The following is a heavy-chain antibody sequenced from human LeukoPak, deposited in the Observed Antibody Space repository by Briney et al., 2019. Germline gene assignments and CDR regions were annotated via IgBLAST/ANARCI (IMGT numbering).Heavy chain of an antibody. Sequence: SETLSLTCHGSGGSISSYYWSWIRPPPGKGLEWIGDFYYSGSTNYNPSLKSRVTISVDTSKNQFSLKLSSVTAADTAVYYCARLYHCSSTSCSNPYGMDVWGQGTTVTVSS. D-gene: IGHD2-2*01. CDR2: FYYSGST. CDR1: GGSISSYY. CDR3: ARLYHCSSTSCSNPYGMDV. J-gene: IGHJ6*02. V-gene: IGHV4-59*01.